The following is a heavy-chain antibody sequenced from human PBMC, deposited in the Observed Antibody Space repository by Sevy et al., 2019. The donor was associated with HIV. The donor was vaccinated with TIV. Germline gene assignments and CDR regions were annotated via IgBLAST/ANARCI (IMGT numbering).Heavy chain of an antibody. CDR1: GYTFDNYD. V-gene: IGHV1-8*01. Sequence: ASVKVSCQASGYTFDNYDINWVRQATGQELEWMGWMNPNSGNTGNAEKFQGRVTMSRVSSIRTAYMELNGLTSEDTAVYYCTRGVSFTYAKRGDWLNWYFDVWGRGTLVTVSS. D-gene: IGHD2-21*02. CDR3: TRGVSFTYAKRGDWLNWYFDV. J-gene: IGHJ2*01. CDR2: MNPNSGNT.